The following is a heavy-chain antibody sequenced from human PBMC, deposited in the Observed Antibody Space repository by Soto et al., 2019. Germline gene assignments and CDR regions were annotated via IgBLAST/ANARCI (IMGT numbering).Heavy chain of an antibody. CDR1: GGSVSSSSYY. CDR3: ARDYYMDV. CDR2: VYYSGST. Sequence: SETLSLTCTVSGGSVSSSSYYPGWVRQPQWKGPERIGRVYYSGSTNYNKSLKSRVTISVDTSKNQFFLKLSFVTAADTAVYYCARDYYMDVWGKGTTVTVSS. J-gene: IGHJ6*03. V-gene: IGHV4-39*07.